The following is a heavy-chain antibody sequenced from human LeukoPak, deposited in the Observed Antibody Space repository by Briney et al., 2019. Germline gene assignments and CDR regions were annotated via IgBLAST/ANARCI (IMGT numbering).Heavy chain of an antibody. J-gene: IGHJ6*03. D-gene: IGHD6-13*01. CDR3: ARVNAQQLVARNYYYYYYMDV. V-gene: IGHV3-7*01. CDR1: GFTFSSYW. Sequence: GGSLRLSCAASGFTFSSYWMSWVRQAPGKGLEWVAHIKQDGSEKYYVDSVKGRFTISRDNAKNSLYLQMNSLRAEDTAVYYCARVNAQQLVARNYYYYYYMDVWGKGTTVTVSS. CDR2: IKQDGSEK.